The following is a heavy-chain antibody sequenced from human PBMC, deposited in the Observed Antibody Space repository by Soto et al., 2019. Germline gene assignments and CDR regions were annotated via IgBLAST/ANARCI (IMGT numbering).Heavy chain of an antibody. CDR1: GFTFSSYS. V-gene: IGHV3-21*01. CDR2: ISSSSSYI. D-gene: IGHD6-6*01. J-gene: IGHJ4*02. Sequence: EVQLVESGGGLVKPGGSLRLSCAASGFTFSSYSMNWVRQAPGKGLEWVSSISSSSSYIYYADSVKGRFTISRDNAKNSLYLQMNSLRAEDTAVYYCARHLFEYSSSFDYWGQGTLVTVSS. CDR3: ARHLFEYSSSFDY.